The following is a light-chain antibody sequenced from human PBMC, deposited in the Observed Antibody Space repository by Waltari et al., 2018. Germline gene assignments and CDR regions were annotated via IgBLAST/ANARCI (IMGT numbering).Light chain of an antibody. V-gene: IGKV1-39*01. Sequence: SQMTQSPSSLSAPVRYRVTITCRASENVNNYLNGYQQKPGKAPKLLIYKASTLQSGVPSRFSGSGSGTDYTFTISSLQSEDVATYYCQHNYGTPFTFGPGTKLDIK. CDR1: ENVNNY. J-gene: IGKJ3*01. CDR2: KAS. CDR3: QHNYGTPFT.